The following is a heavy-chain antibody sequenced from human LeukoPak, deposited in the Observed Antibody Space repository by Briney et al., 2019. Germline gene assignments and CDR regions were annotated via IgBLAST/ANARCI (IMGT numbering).Heavy chain of an antibody. CDR2: VFDSGRT. J-gene: IGHJ4*02. V-gene: IGHV4-59*11. Sequence: SETLSLTCTVSGGSMTAHHWNWIRQTPGKGLEWIGYVFDSGRTKENPSLKSRVTLSADTSKNQLSLRLSSVTAADTAVYYCTTIKRGNIFGYFDFWGQGILVTVSS. D-gene: IGHD5-18*01. CDR3: TTIKRGNIFGYFDF. CDR1: GGSMTAHH.